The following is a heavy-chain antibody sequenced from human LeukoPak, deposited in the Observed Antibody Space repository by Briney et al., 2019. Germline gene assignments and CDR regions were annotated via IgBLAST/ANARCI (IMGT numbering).Heavy chain of an antibody. CDR3: ARGRYCSSTSCYGNWFDP. CDR1: GGSISSSSYY. CDR2: IYYSGST. D-gene: IGHD2-2*01. V-gene: IGHV4-39*07. J-gene: IGHJ5*02. Sequence: SETLSLTCTVSGGSISSSSYYWGWIRQPPGKGLEWIGSIYYSGSTYYNPSLKSRVTISVDTSKNQFSLKLSSVTAADTAVYYCARGRYCSSTSCYGNWFDPWGQGTLVTVSS.